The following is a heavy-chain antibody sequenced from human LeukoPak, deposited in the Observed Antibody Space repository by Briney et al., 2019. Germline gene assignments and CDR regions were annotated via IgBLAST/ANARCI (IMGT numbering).Heavy chain of an antibody. V-gene: IGHV3-7*03. J-gene: IGHJ4*02. D-gene: IGHD3-9*01. CDR2: IKEDGSEK. CDR1: GFTFSNYW. CDR3: AGGTGFIIKD. Sequence: GGSLRLSCAASGFTFSNYWMSWVRQAPGKGLEWVANIKEDGSEKYYVDAVKGRFTISRDNAKKSLYLQMNNLRVEDTAMYYCAGGTGFIIKDWGQGTLVTVSS.